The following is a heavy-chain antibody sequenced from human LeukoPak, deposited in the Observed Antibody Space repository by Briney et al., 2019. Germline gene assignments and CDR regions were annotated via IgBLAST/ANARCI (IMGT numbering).Heavy chain of an antibody. V-gene: IGHV3-23*01. CDR3: ARGIWFGEFPLWAFDI. D-gene: IGHD3-10*01. CDR2: ISGSGGST. J-gene: IGHJ3*02. CDR1: GFTFSSYA. Sequence: AGGSLRLSCAASGFTFSSYAMSWVRQAPGKGLEWVSAISGSGGSTYYADSVKGRFTISRDNSKNTLYLQMNSLRAEDTAVYYCARGIWFGEFPLWAFDIWGQGTMVTVSS.